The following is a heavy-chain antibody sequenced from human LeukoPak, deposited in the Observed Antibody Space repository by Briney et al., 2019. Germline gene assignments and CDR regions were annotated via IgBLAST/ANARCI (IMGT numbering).Heavy chain of an antibody. J-gene: IGHJ4*02. CDR3: AKRIQSAMATGY. CDR2: IRYDGSNK. Sequence: GGSLRLSGAASGFTFSSYGMRWVRQAPGKGLEWVAFIRYDGSNKYYADSVKGRFTISRDNSKNTLYLHVNSLRPEDTAVYYCAKRIQSAMATGYWGQGTLVTVSS. CDR1: GFTFSSYG. V-gene: IGHV3-30*02. D-gene: IGHD5-18*01.